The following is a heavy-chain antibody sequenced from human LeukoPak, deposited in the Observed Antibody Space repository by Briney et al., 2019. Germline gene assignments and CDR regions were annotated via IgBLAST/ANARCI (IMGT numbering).Heavy chain of an antibody. CDR2: FYTSGTT. CDR1: GGSISNYY. CDR3: ARDGGNKLIDY. Sequence: SETLSLTCTVSGGSISNYYWSWIRQPAGKGLEWIGRFYTSGTTNYNPSLRSRVTMSVDTSKKQFSLKMSSMTAADTAVYYCARDGGNKLIDYWGQGTLVTVSS. D-gene: IGHD4-23*01. J-gene: IGHJ4*02. V-gene: IGHV4-4*07.